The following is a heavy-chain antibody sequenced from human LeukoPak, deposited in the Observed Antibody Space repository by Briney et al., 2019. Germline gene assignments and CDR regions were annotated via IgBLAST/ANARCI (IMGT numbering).Heavy chain of an antibody. CDR1: GFTFSSYE. V-gene: IGHV3-48*03. D-gene: IGHD3-16*01. CDR2: ISSTSNPI. Sequence: PGGSLRLSCAASGFTFSSYEFYWVRQAPGKGLEWISYISSTSNPIKYADSVRGRFTISRDDATKSVYLQMNSLRAEDTAIYYCGASRQYVGAFDIWGQGTLVTVSS. J-gene: IGHJ3*02. CDR3: GASRQYVGAFDI.